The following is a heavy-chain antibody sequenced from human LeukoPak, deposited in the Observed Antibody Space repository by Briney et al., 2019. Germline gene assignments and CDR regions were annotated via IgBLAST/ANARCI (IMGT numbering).Heavy chain of an antibody. D-gene: IGHD2-2*01. CDR2: ISAYNGNT. V-gene: IGHV1-18*01. Sequence: ASVKVSCKASGYTFTSYGISWVRQAPGQGLERMGWISAYNGNTNYAQKLQGRVTMTTDTSTSTAYMELRSLRSDDTAVYYCARVRGSIVVVGGWFDPWGQRTLVTVSS. CDR1: GYTFTSYG. J-gene: IGHJ5*02. CDR3: ARVRGSIVVVGGWFDP.